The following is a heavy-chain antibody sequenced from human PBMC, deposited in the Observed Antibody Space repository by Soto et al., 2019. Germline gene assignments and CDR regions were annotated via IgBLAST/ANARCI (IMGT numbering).Heavy chain of an antibody. CDR1: GGSITNYY. CDR3: ARHGFGPLHGLVDV. V-gene: IGHV4-59*08. J-gene: IGHJ6*02. Sequence: QVQLQESGPGLVKPSETLSLTCTVSGGSITNYYCSWFRQPPGKGLEWIGYINYDGYSAYNLSLKRRLTLSMGASKTQSSLMLESVTATDTAVYYCARHGFGPLHGLVDVWGPGTTVIVSS. CDR2: INYDGYS. D-gene: IGHD3-10*01.